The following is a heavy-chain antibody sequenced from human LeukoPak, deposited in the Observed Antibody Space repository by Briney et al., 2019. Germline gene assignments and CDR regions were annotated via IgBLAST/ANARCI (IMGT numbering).Heavy chain of an antibody. V-gene: IGHV4-39*01. Sequence: SETLSLTCTVSGGSISSSSYYWGWIRQPPGKGLEWIGSIYYSGSTYYNPSLKSRVTISVDTSKNQFSLKLSSVTAADTAVYYCARLPIEDSAFDIWGQGTMVTVYS. CDR1: GGSISSSSYY. D-gene: IGHD2-15*01. J-gene: IGHJ3*02. CDR2: IYYSGST. CDR3: ARLPIEDSAFDI.